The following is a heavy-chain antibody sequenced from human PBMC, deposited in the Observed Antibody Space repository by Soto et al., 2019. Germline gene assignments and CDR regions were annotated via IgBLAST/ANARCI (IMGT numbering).Heavy chain of an antibody. V-gene: IGHV3-21*01. D-gene: IGHD2-2*01. Sequence: GGSLRLSCAASGVTLSRYGMNSVRQARGKGLEWVSSISSTTSYVYYADSVTGRLSISRDNAKKILYLDMYALTTEDTAVYYCAKDPSEGRVGNWFESWGQGTLVTVSS. CDR2: ISSTTSYV. J-gene: IGHJ5*01. CDR3: AKDPSEGRVGNWFES. CDR1: GVTLSRYG.